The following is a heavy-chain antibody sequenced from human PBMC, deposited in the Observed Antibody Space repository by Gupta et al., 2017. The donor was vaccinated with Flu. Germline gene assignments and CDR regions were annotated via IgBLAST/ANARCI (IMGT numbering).Heavy chain of an antibody. Sequence: QAQLVQSGAEVKKPESSVRVSCKASGGTFSSYAVSWVRQAPGQGLEWMGGIIPIFGSTTYAQKFQGRVTITADTSTGTAYMELNSLRSEDTAVYFCARDRGTMASYFYYGLDVWGQGTTVTVS. D-gene: IGHD1-1*01. CDR2: IIPIFGST. V-gene: IGHV1-69*06. CDR1: GGTFSSYA. J-gene: IGHJ6*02. CDR3: ARDRGTMASYFYYGLDV.